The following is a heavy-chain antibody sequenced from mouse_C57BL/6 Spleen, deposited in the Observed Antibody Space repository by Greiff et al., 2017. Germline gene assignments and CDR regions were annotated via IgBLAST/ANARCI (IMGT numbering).Heavy chain of an antibody. Sequence: VKLKQSGPGLVQPSQSLSITCTVSGFSLTSYGVHWVRQSPGKGLEWLGVIWSGGSTDYNAAFISRLSISKDNSKSQVFFKMNSLQADDTDIYYCARSPDSSGYGGYFDYWGQGTTLTGFS. CDR3: ARSPDSSGYGGYFDY. D-gene: IGHD3-2*02. CDR2: IWSGGST. J-gene: IGHJ2*01. CDR1: GFSLTSYG. V-gene: IGHV2-2*01.